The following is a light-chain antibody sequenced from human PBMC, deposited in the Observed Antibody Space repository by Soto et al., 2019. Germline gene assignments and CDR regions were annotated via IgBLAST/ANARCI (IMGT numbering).Light chain of an antibody. CDR2: YTK. CDR1: GSNIGKND. V-gene: IGLV1-51*01. Sequence: QSVLTQPPSVSAAPGQKVTISCSGSGSNIGKNDVSWYLQLPGPAPKILIYYTKKRPSGIPDRFSGSKSGTSATLGITGLQTGDEADYFCGTWDTRLSVVVFGGGTKLTVL. CDR3: GTWDTRLSVVV. J-gene: IGLJ2*01.